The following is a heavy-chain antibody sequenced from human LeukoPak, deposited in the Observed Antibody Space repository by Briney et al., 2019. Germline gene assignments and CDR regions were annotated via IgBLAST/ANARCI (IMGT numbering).Heavy chain of an antibody. CDR3: ARNIVVVPAAIPLPWFDP. CDR1: GGSFSGYY. J-gene: IGHJ5*02. D-gene: IGHD2-2*02. Sequence: PSETLSLTCAVYGGSFSGYYWSWIRQPPGKGLEWIGEINHSGSTNYNPSLKSRVTISVDTSKNQFSLKLSSVTAADTAVYYCARNIVVVPAAIPLPWFDPWGQGTLVTVSS. CDR2: INHSGST. V-gene: IGHV4-34*01.